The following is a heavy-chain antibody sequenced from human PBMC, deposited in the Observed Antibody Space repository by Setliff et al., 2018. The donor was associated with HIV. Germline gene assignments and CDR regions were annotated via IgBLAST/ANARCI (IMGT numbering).Heavy chain of an antibody. D-gene: IGHD3-22*01. CDR3: VREDSSGYSFNV. J-gene: IGHJ3*01. CDR2: INSDGSRT. CDR1: GFTFSSYW. Sequence: PGGSLRLSCEASGFTFSSYWMHWVRQAPGKGLVWVSNINSDGSRTSYADSVRGRFTISRDNADNSLYLDMSSLRAEDTAVYYCVREDSSGYSFNVWGQGTMVTVSS. V-gene: IGHV3-74*01.